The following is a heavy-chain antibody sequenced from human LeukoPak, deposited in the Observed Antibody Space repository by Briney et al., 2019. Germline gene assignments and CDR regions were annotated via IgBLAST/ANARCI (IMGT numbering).Heavy chain of an antibody. D-gene: IGHD2-2*01. Sequence: SETLSLTCTVSGGSISSYYWSWIRQPPGKGLEWIGYISYSGSTNYNPSLKSRVTISVDTSKNQFSLKLSSVTAAGTAVYYCARGGYCSSTSCYFYYYYYMDVWGKGTTVTVSS. CDR1: GGSISSYY. CDR2: ISYSGST. CDR3: ARGGYCSSTSCYFYYYYYMDV. V-gene: IGHV4-59*01. J-gene: IGHJ6*03.